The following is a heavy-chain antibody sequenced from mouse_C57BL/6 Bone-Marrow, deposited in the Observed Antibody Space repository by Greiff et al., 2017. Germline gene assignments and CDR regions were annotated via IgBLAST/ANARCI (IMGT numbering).Heavy chain of an antibody. CDR2: IYPRSGNT. J-gene: IGHJ4*01. CDR3: ARRENYYSNYLYAMDY. D-gene: IGHD2-5*01. Sequence: QVQLKQSGAELARPGASVKLSCKASGYTFTSYGISWVKQRTGQGLEWIGEIYPRSGNTYYNEKFKGKATLTADKSSSTAYMELRSLTSEDSAVYFCARRENYYSNYLYAMDYWGQGTSVTVSS. V-gene: IGHV1-81*01. CDR1: GYTFTSYG.